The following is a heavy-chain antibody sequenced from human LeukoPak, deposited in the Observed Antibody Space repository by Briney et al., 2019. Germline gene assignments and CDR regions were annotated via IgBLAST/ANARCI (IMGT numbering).Heavy chain of an antibody. Sequence: GESLKISCKGSGYSFTNYWIGWVRQMPGKGLEWMGTIYPGDSGTRYSPLFQGQVTISADKSISTAYLQWNSLKASDTAMYYCTRRAGYGGNSAVWEADYWGQGALVTVSS. CDR3: TRRAGYGGNSAVWEADY. CDR1: GYSFTNYW. CDR2: IYPGDSGT. V-gene: IGHV5-51*01. D-gene: IGHD4-23*01. J-gene: IGHJ4*02.